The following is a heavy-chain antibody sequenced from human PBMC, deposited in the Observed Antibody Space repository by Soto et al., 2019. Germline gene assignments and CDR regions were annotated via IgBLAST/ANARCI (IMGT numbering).Heavy chain of an antibody. CDR1: GFSFSSYS. J-gene: IGHJ5*02. CDR2: ISSSASHI. D-gene: IGHD2-15*01. CDR3: ARGYTGYCSGGTCYWFDP. V-gene: IGHV3-21*01. Sequence: EVQLVESGGGLVKPGGSLRLSCAASGFSFSSYSMNWVRQAPGKGLEWVSSISSSASHINYADSVKGRFTISRDNAKKSLYLQMNSLSAEDTAVYYCARGYTGYCSGGTCYWFDPWGQGTLVPVSS.